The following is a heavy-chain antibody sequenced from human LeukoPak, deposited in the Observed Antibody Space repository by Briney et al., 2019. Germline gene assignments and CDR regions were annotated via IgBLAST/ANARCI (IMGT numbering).Heavy chain of an antibody. V-gene: IGHV4-34*01. CDR3: ARGATYYYGSGSPDY. CDR2: INHSGST. Sequence: PSETLSLTCAVYGGSFSGYYWSWTRQPPGKGLEWIGEINHSGSTNCNPSLKSRVTISVDTSKNQFSLKLSSVTAADTAVYYCARGATYYYGSGSPDYWGQGTLVTVSS. CDR1: GGSFSGYY. D-gene: IGHD3-10*01. J-gene: IGHJ4*02.